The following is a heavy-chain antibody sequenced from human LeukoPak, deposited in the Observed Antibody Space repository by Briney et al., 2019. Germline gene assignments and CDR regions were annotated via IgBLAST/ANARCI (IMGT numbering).Heavy chain of an antibody. CDR2: IYPGDSDT. Sequence: GESLKISCKGSGYSFTSYWIGWVRQMPGKGLEWMGIIYPGDSDTRYSPSFQGQVTISAEKSISTAYLQWSSLKASDTAMYYCARVHRVKYNWFDPWGQGTLVTVSS. CDR1: GYSFTSYW. D-gene: IGHD2-21*01. CDR3: ARVHRVKYNWFDP. V-gene: IGHV5-51*01. J-gene: IGHJ5*02.